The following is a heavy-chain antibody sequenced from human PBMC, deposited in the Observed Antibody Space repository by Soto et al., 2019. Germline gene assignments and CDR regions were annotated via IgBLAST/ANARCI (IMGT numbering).Heavy chain of an antibody. CDR2: INPSGGST. V-gene: IGHV1-46*03. CDR3: ARGYVEVAGTSSLFDY. J-gene: IGHJ4*02. D-gene: IGHD6-19*01. Sequence: ASVKVSCKASGYTFTSYYMHWVRQAPGQGLDWMGIINPSGGSTSYAQKFQGRVTMTRDTSTSTVYMELSSLRSEDTAVYYCARGYVEVAGTSSLFDYWGQGTLVTVSS. CDR1: GYTFTSYY.